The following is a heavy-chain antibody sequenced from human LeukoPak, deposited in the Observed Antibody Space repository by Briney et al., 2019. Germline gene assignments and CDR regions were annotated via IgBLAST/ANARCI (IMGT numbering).Heavy chain of an antibody. D-gene: IGHD1-26*01. CDR1: GFSFSSYA. Sequence: GGSLRLSCVASGFSFSSYAMRWVRQAPGRVREWVSAFSGSPGSTNYAGSAKGRFTISRDNSKNTLYLQMNSLRAEDTAVYYCARTGGSQGDNYWGQGDLGTVSS. CDR2: FSGSPGST. CDR3: ARTGGSQGDNY. J-gene: IGHJ4*02. V-gene: IGHV3-23*01.